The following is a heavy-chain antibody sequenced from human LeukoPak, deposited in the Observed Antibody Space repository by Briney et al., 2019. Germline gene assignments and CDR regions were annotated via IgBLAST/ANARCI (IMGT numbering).Heavy chain of an antibody. CDR1: GITFSSSS. V-gene: IGHV3-23*01. J-gene: IGHJ4*02. CDR3: ARGPILGDY. CDR2: ISPGDYTA. Sequence: GGSLRLSCLASGITFSSSSMSWVRQAPGKGLEWVSAISPGDYTAYYADSVKGRFTISRDNAKNSLYLQMNRLRAADTAVYSCARGPILGDYWGQGTLVTVSS. D-gene: IGHD2/OR15-2a*01.